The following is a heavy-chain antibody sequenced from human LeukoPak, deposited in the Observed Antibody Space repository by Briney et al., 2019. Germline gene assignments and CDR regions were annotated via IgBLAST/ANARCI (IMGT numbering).Heavy chain of an antibody. Sequence: GGSLRLSCAASGFTVSNNYMTWVRQAPGKGLEWVSVMYRVGNTYYADFVKGRFTISRDNFKNTLHLQMNSLRVEDTALYYCARGLTVGATGVWAFDIWAKGQWSPSLQ. CDR2: MYRVGNT. D-gene: IGHD1-26*01. CDR1: GFTVSNNY. V-gene: IGHV3-66*01. J-gene: IGHJ3*02. CDR3: ARGLTVGATGVWAFDI.